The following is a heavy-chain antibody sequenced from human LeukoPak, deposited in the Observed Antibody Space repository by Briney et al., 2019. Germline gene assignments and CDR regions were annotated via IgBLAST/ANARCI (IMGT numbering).Heavy chain of an antibody. Sequence: PSETLSLTCTVSGGSISSSSYYWGWIRQPPGKGLEWVGSIYYSGSTYYNPSLKSRVTMSVDTSKNQFSLKLSSVTAADTAVYYCARDDPYSGYDSPPLVYWGQGTLVTVSS. CDR3: ARDDPYSGYDSPPLVY. CDR1: GGSISSSSYY. CDR2: IYYSGST. J-gene: IGHJ4*02. D-gene: IGHD5-12*01. V-gene: IGHV4-39*07.